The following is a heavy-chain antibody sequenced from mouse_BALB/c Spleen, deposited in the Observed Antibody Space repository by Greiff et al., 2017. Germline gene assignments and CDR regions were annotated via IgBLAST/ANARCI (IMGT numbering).Heavy chain of an antibody. Sequence: VQLQQSGAELVRPGSSVKISCKASGYAFSSYWMNWVKQRPGQGLEWIGQIYPGDGDTNYNGKFKGKATLTADKSSSTAYMQLSSLTSEDSAVYFCARENGYYAMDYWGQGTSVTVSA. CDR3: ARENGYYAMDY. CDR1: GYAFSSYW. V-gene: IGHV1-80*01. CDR2: IYPGDGDT. D-gene: IGHD1-2*01. J-gene: IGHJ4*01.